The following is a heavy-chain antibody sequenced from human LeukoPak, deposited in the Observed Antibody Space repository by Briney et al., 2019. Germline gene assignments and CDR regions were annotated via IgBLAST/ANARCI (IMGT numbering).Heavy chain of an antibody. D-gene: IGHD3-22*01. CDR3: ARGKKTRAYYYDSSGPKVNWFDP. V-gene: IGHV4-59*01. CDR1: GGSISSYY. J-gene: IGHJ5*02. Sequence: SETLSLTCTVSGGSISSYYWSWIRQPPGKGLEWIGFIYYSGSTNYNPYLKSRVTISVDTSKNQFSLKLSSVTAADTAVYYCARGKKTRAYYYDSSGPKVNWFDPWGQGTLVTVSS. CDR2: IYYSGST.